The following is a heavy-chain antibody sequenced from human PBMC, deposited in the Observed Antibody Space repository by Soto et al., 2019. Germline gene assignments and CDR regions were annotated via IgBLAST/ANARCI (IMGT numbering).Heavy chain of an antibody. CDR3: ARGGIDIVVVPAAEVYFGL. Sequence: QVQLVQSGAEVKKPGSSVKVSCKASGGTFSSYAISWVRQAPGQGLEWLGGIIPIFGTANYAQKFQGRVTITEDKHKSTAYMERSSVRSEDTAVYHCARGGIDIVVVPAAEVYFGLWGRGALVPVSS. D-gene: IGHD2-2*01. CDR2: IIPIFGTA. CDR1: GGTFSSYA. V-gene: IGHV1-69*06. J-gene: IGHJ2*01.